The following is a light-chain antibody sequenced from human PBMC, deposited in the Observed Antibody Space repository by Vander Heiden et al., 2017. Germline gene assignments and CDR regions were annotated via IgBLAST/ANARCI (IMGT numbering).Light chain of an antibody. V-gene: IGLV1-44*01. Sequence: QSLLTQPPSASGTPGQRVTISCSGSSANIGGNPVNWYQQLPGTAPKLLIYSNTQRPSGVPDRFSGSQSGTSASLAISGLQSEDEADYYCAAWDGSLNGVVFGGGTKLTVL. J-gene: IGLJ2*01. CDR3: AAWDGSLNGVV. CDR1: SANIGGNP. CDR2: SNT.